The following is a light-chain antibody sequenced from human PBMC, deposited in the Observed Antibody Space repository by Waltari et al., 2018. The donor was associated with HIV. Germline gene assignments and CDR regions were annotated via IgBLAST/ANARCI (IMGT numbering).Light chain of an antibody. J-gene: IGLJ3*02. V-gene: IGLV1-44*01. CDR1: ISNIGKNM. Sequence: QPMLTQPPSPSGIPGQRVTISCSGTISNIGKNMVNWYQQFPGTAPNLLIYSNHQRPARVPHRFSGSKSGPSSALAVSWLESEDGTDYYWTSWNDRLSGQGVFGGRTRLTVL. CDR2: SNH. CDR3: TSWNDRLSGQGV.